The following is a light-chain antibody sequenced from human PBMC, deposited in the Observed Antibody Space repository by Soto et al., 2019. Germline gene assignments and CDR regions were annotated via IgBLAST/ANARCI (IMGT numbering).Light chain of an antibody. Sequence: EIVLTHSPATLSLYPGERATLSCRASQSVSSYLAWYQQKPGQAPRLLIYDASNRATGIPARFSGSGSGTDFTLTISSLEPEDFAVYYCQQRSNWPPKWTFGQGTKVDIK. V-gene: IGKV3-11*01. CDR1: QSVSSY. CDR2: DAS. J-gene: IGKJ1*01. CDR3: QQRSNWPPKWT.